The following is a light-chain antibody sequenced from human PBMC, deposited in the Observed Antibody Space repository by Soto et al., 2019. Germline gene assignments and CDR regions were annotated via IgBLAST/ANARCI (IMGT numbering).Light chain of an antibody. CDR2: EVS. J-gene: IGLJ1*01. CDR1: TRDIAGYNY. V-gene: IGLV2-14*03. Sequence: QSALTQPASVSGSLGQSITISCTGTTRDIAGYNYISWYQQLPGKAPKLMIYEVSNRPSGVSNRFSGSKSGDTASLTISGLQAEDEADYYCSSYTTRTTLYVFGTGTKVTVL. CDR3: SSYTTRTTLYV.